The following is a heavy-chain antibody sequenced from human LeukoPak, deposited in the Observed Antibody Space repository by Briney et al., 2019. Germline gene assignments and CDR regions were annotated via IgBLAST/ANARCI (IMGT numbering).Heavy chain of an antibody. CDR2: INPNSGGT. CDR1: GYTFTGYY. CDR3: ARVRCSGGSRYWRNFDY. J-gene: IGHJ4*02. D-gene: IGHD2-15*01. Sequence: ASVKVSCKASGYTFTGYYMHWVRQAPGQGLEWMGWINPNSGGTNYAQKFQGRVTMTRDTSISTAYMELSRLRSDDTAVYYCARVRCSGGSRYWRNFDYWGQGTLVTVSS. V-gene: IGHV1-2*02.